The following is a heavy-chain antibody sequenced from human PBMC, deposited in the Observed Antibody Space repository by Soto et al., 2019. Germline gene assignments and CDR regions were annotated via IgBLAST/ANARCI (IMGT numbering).Heavy chain of an antibody. CDR1: GYTFTGYY. CDR2: INPNSGDT. Sequence: GASVKVSCKASGYTFTGYYMHWVRQAPGQGLEWMGWINPNSGDTNYAQKFQGWVTMTRDTSISTAYMELSRLRSDDTAVYYCARGQGNNDFWSGSAYYYYYYGMDVRGQGTTVTVSS. V-gene: IGHV1-2*04. D-gene: IGHD3-3*01. CDR3: ARGQGNNDFWSGSAYYYYYYGMDV. J-gene: IGHJ6*02.